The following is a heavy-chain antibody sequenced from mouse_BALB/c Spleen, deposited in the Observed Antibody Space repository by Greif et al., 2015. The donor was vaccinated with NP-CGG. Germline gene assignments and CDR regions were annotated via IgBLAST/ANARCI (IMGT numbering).Heavy chain of an antibody. J-gene: IGHJ4*01. CDR2: IYPGDGDT. V-gene: IGHV1-82*01. CDR3: ALYGSSYRYAMDY. D-gene: IGHD1-1*01. CDR1: GYAFSSSW. Sequence: QVQLQQSGPELVKPGASVKISCKASGYAFSSSWMNWVKQRPGQGLEWIGRIYPGDGDTNYNGKFKGKATLTADKSSSTAYMQLSSLTSVDSAVYFCALYGSSYRYAMDYWGQGTSVTVSS.